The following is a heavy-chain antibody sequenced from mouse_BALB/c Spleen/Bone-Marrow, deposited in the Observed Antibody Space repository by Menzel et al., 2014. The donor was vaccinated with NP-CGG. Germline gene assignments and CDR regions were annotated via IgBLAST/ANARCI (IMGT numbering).Heavy chain of an antibody. V-gene: IGHV1-5*01. CDR3: TTRARNKFDY. Sequence: EVHLVESGTVLARPGAAVKLSCKASGYTFSNYWMHWVKQRPGQGLEWIGTIYPGNSDTTYNQKFKGKATLTAVTSTSTAYMELSSLTNEDASVYYCTTRARNKFDYWGQGTTLTVSS. CDR2: IYPGNSDT. CDR1: GYTFSNYW. J-gene: IGHJ2*01.